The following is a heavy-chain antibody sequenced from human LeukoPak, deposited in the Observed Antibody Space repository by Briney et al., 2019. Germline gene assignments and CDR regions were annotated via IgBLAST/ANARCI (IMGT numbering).Heavy chain of an antibody. V-gene: IGHV3-15*01. Sequence: SGGSLRLSCAASGFTFSRNSMNWVRQAPGKGLEWVGRIKSKTDGGTTDYAAPVKGRFTISRDDSKNTLYLQMNSLKTEDTAVYYCTTRNYYDSSGYYYTLWDYWGQGTLVTVSS. CDR3: TTRNYYDSSGYYYTLWDY. D-gene: IGHD3-22*01. J-gene: IGHJ4*02. CDR2: IKSKTDGGTT. CDR1: GFTFSRNS.